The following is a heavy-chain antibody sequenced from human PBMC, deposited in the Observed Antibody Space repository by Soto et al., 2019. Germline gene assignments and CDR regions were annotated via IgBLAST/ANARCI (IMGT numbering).Heavy chain of an antibody. CDR3: VHVDIAWGGVGRHDAVDV. V-gene: IGHV2-5*02. Sequence: QITLMESGPTMVKPTQTLTLTCTFSGFSLSTIGVGVGWIRPPPGKALEWLALMYWADDRRSNPSLNNRLTMTKDTAMPQVVLVMTSGAPVDPASYCCVHVDIAWGGVGRHDAVDVWGQGIMVTV. CDR1: GFSLSTIGVG. J-gene: IGHJ3*01. CDR2: MYWADDR. D-gene: IGHD3-16*01.